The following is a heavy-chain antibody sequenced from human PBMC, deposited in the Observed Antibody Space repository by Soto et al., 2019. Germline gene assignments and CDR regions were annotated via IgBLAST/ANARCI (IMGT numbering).Heavy chain of an antibody. CDR2: VYHSGTS. Sequence: PSETLSLTCTVSGGTISSANWWNWVRQSPGKGLEWIGHVYHSGTSNFNPSLRSRVTMSVDKSRNQFSLKVTSVTAADTAVYYCVTAFDSSGYGYFDIWGQGATVTV. D-gene: IGHD3-22*01. CDR1: GGTISSANW. V-gene: IGHV4-4*02. J-gene: IGHJ3*02. CDR3: VTAFDSSGYGYFDI.